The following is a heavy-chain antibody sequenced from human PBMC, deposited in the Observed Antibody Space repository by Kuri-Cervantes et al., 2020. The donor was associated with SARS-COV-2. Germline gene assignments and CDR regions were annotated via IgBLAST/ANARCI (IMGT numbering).Heavy chain of an antibody. J-gene: IGHJ6*03. V-gene: IGHV3-30*03. CDR2: ISYDGSNK. CDR3: ARDHQYYDFWSGYFGTEGNYYYYYMDV. Sequence: GESLKISCAASGFTFSSYGMHWVRQAPGKGLEWVAVISYDGSNKYYADSVKGRFTISRDNSKNTLYLQMSSLRAEDTAVYYCARDHQYYDFWSGYFGTEGNYYYYYMDVWGKGTTVTVSS. D-gene: IGHD3-3*01. CDR1: GFTFSSYG.